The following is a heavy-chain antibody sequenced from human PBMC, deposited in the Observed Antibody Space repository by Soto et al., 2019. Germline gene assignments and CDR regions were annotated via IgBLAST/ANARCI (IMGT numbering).Heavy chain of an antibody. CDR2: INHSGST. CDR3: ARAPQIVAMGRPFDY. V-gene: IGHV4-34*01. D-gene: IGHD5-12*01. CDR1: GGSFSGYS. Sequence: PSETQSLTCAVYGGSFSGYSWNWIRQPPGKGLEWIGEINHSGSTNYNPSLKSRVTISLDTSKNQFSLRLTSLTAADTAVYFCARAPQIVAMGRPFDYWGQGILVTVSS. J-gene: IGHJ4*02.